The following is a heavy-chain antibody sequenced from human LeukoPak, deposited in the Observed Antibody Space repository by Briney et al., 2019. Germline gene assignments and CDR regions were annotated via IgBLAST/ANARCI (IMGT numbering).Heavy chain of an antibody. J-gene: IGHJ4*02. CDR1: GFTFSNYV. D-gene: IGHD3-10*02. CDR3: AKDVRWSAIVDY. Sequence: GGSLRLSCAASGFTFSNYVINWVRQAPGKGLEWVSSISGSGGNTYYADSVKGRFTISRDNSKNTLYLQMNSLRAEDTAVYYCAKDVRWSAIVDYWGQGALVIVSP. CDR2: ISGSGGNT. V-gene: IGHV3-23*01.